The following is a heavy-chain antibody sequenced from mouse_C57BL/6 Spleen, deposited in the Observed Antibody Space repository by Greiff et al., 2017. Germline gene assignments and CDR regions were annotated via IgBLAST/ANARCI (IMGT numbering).Heavy chain of an antibody. Sequence: QVTLKVSGPGILQSSQTLSLTCSFSGFSLSTSGMGVSWIRQPSGKGLEWLAHIYWDDDKRYNPSLKSRLTISNDTSRNQVFLKITSVDTADTATYYCARRGGYYGSSFPWYFDVWGTGTTVTVSS. CDR1: GFSLSTSGMG. V-gene: IGHV8-12*01. CDR2: IYWDDDK. J-gene: IGHJ1*03. CDR3: ARRGGYYGSSFPWYFDV. D-gene: IGHD1-1*01.